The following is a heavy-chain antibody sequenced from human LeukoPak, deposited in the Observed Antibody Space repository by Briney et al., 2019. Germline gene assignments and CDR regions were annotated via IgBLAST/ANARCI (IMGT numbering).Heavy chain of an antibody. Sequence: GGTLRLSCAASGFTFSSYGMSWVRQAPGKGLERVSAISGSGGSTYYADSVKGRFTISRDNSKNTVYLQMNSLRDEDTAVYYCAKEGGYFDWPFTFDYWGQGTLVTVSS. V-gene: IGHV3-23*01. CDR2: ISGSGGST. J-gene: IGHJ4*02. CDR3: AKEGGYFDWPFTFDY. CDR1: GFTFSSYG. D-gene: IGHD3-9*01.